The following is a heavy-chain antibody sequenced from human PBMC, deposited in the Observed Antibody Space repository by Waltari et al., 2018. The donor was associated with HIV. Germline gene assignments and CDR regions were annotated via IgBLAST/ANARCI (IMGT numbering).Heavy chain of an antibody. J-gene: IGHJ6*02. CDR1: GFPFSNYG. V-gene: IGHV3-23*01. D-gene: IGHD6-13*01. Sequence: EVQVLESGGALVQPGGSLRLPCAASGFPFSNYGMSWVRQAPGKGLEWVSTISGSGGSTYYADSVKGRFTVSRDNSKNTLYLQMNSLRAEDTAVYFCVKEHQYSHSWYSYYGMDVWGQGTTVTVSS. CDR2: ISGSGGST. CDR3: VKEHQYSHSWYSYYGMDV.